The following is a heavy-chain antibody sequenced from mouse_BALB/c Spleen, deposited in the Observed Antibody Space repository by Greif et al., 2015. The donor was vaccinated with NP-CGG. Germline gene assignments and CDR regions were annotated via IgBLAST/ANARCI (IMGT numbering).Heavy chain of an antibody. J-gene: IGHJ1*01. CDR2: IDPANGNT. Sequence: EVQLQQSGAELVKPGASVKLSCTASGFNIKDTYMHWVKQRPEQGLEWIGRIDPANGNTKYDPKFQGKATITADTSSNTAYLQLSSLTSKDTAVYYCANWDWYFDVWGAGTTVTVSS. V-gene: IGHV14-3*02. CDR3: ANWDWYFDV. CDR1: GFNIKDTY. D-gene: IGHD4-1*01.